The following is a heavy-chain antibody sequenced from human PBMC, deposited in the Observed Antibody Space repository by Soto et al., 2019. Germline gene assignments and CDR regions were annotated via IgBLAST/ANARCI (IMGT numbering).Heavy chain of an antibody. CDR2: IIPIFGTA. Sequence: QVQLVQSGAEVKKPGPSVKVSCKASGGTFSSYAISWVRQAPGQGLEWMGGIIPIFGTANYAQKFQGRVTITADEFTSTAYMELSSLRSEDTAVYYCARGTSGWYLFAFDIWGQGTMVTVSS. D-gene: IGHD6-19*01. CDR3: ARGTSGWYLFAFDI. V-gene: IGHV1-69*01. CDR1: GGTFSSYA. J-gene: IGHJ3*02.